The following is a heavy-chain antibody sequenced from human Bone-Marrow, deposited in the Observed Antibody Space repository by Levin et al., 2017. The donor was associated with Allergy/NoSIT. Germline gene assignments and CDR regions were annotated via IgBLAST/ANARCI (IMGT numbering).Heavy chain of an antibody. D-gene: IGHD6-13*01. J-gene: IGHJ6*02. CDR3: ARSFSDSTWYVARYAMDV. CDR1: GGSMHTTNHY. Sequence: PSETLSLTCSVSGGSMHTTNHYWSWIRQPPGKGLEWIGYIYYTGTTNYNPSLKSRVTISLDTSKNQISLRLTSVTTADTAMYFCARSFSDSTWYVARYAMDVWGQGTAVTVSS. CDR2: IYYTGTT. V-gene: IGHV4-61*01.